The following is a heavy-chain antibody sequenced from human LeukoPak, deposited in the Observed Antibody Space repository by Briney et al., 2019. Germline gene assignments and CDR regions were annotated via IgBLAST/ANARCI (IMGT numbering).Heavy chain of an antibody. CDR1: GYTFTSYG. Sequence: ASVKVSCKASGYTFTSYGISWVRQAPGQGLEWMGWISAYNGNTNYAQKLQGRVTMTTDTSTSTAYMELRSLRSDDTAVYYCARFGPGSYRYYNWFDPWGQGTLVTVSS. V-gene: IGHV1-18*01. CDR2: ISAYNGNT. J-gene: IGHJ5*02. D-gene: IGHD3-10*01. CDR3: ARFGPGSYRYYNWFDP.